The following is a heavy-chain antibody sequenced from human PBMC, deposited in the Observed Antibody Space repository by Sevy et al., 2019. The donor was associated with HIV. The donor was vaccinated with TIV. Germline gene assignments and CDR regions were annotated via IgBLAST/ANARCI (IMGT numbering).Heavy chain of an antibody. D-gene: IGHD2-15*01. CDR1: GYTFTGYY. CDR3: AGERVYGSGGSCKPGGWFDP. Sequence: ASVKVSCKTSGYTFTGYYMHWVRQAPGQGLEWMGWINPNSGDTNYEQKFKGRVTMTRDTSISTAYMEGSRLRSDDTAVYYCAGERVYGSGGSCKPGGWFDPWGQGTLVTVSS. V-gene: IGHV1-2*02. J-gene: IGHJ5*02. CDR2: INPNSGDT.